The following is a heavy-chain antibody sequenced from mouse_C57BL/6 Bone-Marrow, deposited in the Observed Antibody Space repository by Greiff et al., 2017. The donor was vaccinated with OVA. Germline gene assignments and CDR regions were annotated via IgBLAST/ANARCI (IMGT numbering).Heavy chain of an antibody. V-gene: IGHV1-52*01. Sequence: QVHLQQPGAELVRPGSSVKLSCKASGYTFTSYWMHWVKQRPIQGLEWIGNIDPSDSETHYNQKFKDKATLTVDKSSSTAYMQLSSLTSEDSAVYYCAREGDYDERGYAMDYWGQGTSVTVSS. D-gene: IGHD2-4*01. CDR2: IDPSDSET. J-gene: IGHJ4*01. CDR3: AREGDYDERGYAMDY. CDR1: GYTFTSYW.